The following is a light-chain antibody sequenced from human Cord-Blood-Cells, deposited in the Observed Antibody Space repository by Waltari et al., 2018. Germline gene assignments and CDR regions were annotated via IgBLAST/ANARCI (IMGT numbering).Light chain of an antibody. Sequence: EIVLTQSPGTLSLSPGERATLACRASQSVSSSYLAWYQQKPGQAPRLLIYGASSRATGIPDRFSGSGPGTDFTLTISGLEPEDCAVYYCQQYGSSFTFGPGTKVDIK. V-gene: IGKV3-20*01. CDR3: QQYGSSFT. CDR1: QSVSSSY. J-gene: IGKJ3*01. CDR2: GAS.